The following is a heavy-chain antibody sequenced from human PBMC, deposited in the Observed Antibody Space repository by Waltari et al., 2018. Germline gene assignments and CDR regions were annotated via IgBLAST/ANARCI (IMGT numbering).Heavy chain of an antibody. J-gene: IGHJ3*02. CDR2: INAGNGNT. Sequence: QVQLVQSGAEVKKPGASVKVSCKASGYTFTSYAMHWVRPAPGQRLEWMGWINAGNGNTKYSQKFQGRVTITRDTSASTAYMELSSLRSEDTAVYYCATLFPITMVRGGNNAFDIWGQGTMVTVSS. V-gene: IGHV1-3*01. D-gene: IGHD3-10*01. CDR1: GYTFTSYA. CDR3: ATLFPITMVRGGNNAFDI.